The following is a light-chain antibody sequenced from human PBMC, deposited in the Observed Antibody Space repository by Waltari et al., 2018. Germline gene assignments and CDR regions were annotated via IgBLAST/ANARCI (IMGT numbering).Light chain of an antibody. Sequence: DIVLTQAPATLSLSPGERATLSCRASQCVSSYLAWYKQKPGQAARRLSYDASNRDTGIPARFRGSGAGRDFILTISSLEPEDFAVSYCQQRSNWPRYTLGQGTKLEIK. CDR1: QCVSSY. J-gene: IGKJ2*01. CDR2: DAS. CDR3: QQRSNWPRYT. V-gene: IGKV3-11*02.